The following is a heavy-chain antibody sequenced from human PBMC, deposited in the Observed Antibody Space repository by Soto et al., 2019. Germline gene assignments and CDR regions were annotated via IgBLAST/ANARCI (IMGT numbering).Heavy chain of an antibody. D-gene: IGHD1-26*01. Sequence: SETLSLTCTVSGDSISSDDYYWTWIRQAPGEGLEWIGYIYYSGRTLYKPSLKSRVSISIDTSKNQFSLKLISVSAADTAVYYCARDRSNSPDFFDDWGQGTLVTSPQ. J-gene: IGHJ4*02. CDR2: IYYSGRT. CDR3: ARDRSNSPDFFDD. CDR1: GDSISSDDYY. V-gene: IGHV4-30-4*01.